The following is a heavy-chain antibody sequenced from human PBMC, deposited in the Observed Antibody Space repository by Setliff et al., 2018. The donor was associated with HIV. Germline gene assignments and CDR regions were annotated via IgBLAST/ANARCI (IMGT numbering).Heavy chain of an antibody. CDR2: ISWNGDST. D-gene: IGHD3-22*01. CDR3: ARVQYFNSGGYWATIRHYYYMDV. Sequence: GGSLRLSCAASGFTLHEYTMTWVRQAPGKGLEWICGISWNGDSTNYADSVKGRFTISRDNAKNSLFLEMTNLRAEDTAVYYCARVQYFNSGGYWATIRHYYYMDVWGKGTAVTVSS. J-gene: IGHJ6*03. CDR1: GFTLHEYT. V-gene: IGHV3-20*04.